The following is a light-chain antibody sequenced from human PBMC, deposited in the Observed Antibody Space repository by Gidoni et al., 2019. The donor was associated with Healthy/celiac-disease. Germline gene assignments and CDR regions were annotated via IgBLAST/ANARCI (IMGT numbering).Light chain of an antibody. V-gene: IGLV3-1*01. CDR2: QDS. CDR1: KLGDKY. Sequence: SYELTQPPSLSVSPGQTASITCSGDKLGDKYACWYQQQPGQSPVLVIYQDSKRPSGIPARFSGSNSGNTATLTISGTQAMDEADYYCQAWDSSTAVFGGGTKLTVL. J-gene: IGLJ2*01. CDR3: QAWDSSTAV.